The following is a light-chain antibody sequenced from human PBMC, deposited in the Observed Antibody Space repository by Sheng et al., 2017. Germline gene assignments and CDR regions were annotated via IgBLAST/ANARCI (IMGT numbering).Light chain of an antibody. CDR3: QQLYNYPLT. V-gene: IGKV1-9*01. J-gene: IGKJ1*01. CDR1: EDINRY. CDR2: AAS. Sequence: IQLTQSPSSLSASVGDRVTLTCRASEDINRYLVWYQQKSGRAPKVLIYAASSLKEGVPPRFSGSGSGTDFTLTISSLQPEDFATYYCQQLYNYPLTFGQGPRWKS.